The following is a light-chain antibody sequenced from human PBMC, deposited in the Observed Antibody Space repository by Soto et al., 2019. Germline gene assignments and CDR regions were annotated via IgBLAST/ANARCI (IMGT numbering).Light chain of an antibody. Sequence: QLVLTQPPSASGTPGQRVTFSCSGSRSNIVANSVNWYQHLPGAAPKLLIYSDSQRPSGVPDRFSGAKSGTSASLAISGLQSDDEADYYCAAWDDSLNGYVFGTGTKLTVL. J-gene: IGLJ1*01. CDR2: SDS. V-gene: IGLV1-44*01. CDR3: AAWDDSLNGYV. CDR1: RSNIVANS.